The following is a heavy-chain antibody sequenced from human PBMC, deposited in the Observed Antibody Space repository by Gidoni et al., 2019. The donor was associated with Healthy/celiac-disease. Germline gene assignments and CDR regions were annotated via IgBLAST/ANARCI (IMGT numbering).Heavy chain of an antibody. V-gene: IGHV4-30-2*01. J-gene: IGHJ3*02. D-gene: IGHD2-15*01. CDR3: ARDGGYCSGGSCYPEGAFDI. CDR2: IYHSGST. CDR1: GGSISCGGYS. Sequence: QLQLQESGSGLVKPSQTLSLTCAVPGGSISCGGYSWRWIRQPPGQGLEWIGYIYHSGSTYYNPSLKSRVTISVDRSKNQFSLKLSSVTAADTAVYYCARDGGYCSGGSCYPEGAFDIWGQGTMVTVSS.